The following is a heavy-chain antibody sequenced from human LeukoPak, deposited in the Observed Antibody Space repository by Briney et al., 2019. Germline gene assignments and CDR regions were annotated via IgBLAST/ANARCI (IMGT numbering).Heavy chain of an antibody. D-gene: IGHD2-2*01. Sequence: ASVKVSCKASGYTFTGYYIHWVRQAPGQGLEWMGWINPNSGGTKYIQKFQGRVTMTRDTSITTAYMELSSLRSDDTAVYYCARGDCSSTICYSPMDVWGKGTTVTVSS. J-gene: IGHJ6*03. V-gene: IGHV1-2*02. CDR1: GYTFTGYY. CDR3: ARGDCSSTICYSPMDV. CDR2: INPNSGGT.